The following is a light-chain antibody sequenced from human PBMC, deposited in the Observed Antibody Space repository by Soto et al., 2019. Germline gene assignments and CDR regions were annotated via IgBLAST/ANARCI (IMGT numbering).Light chain of an antibody. CDR2: GAS. Sequence: EIVMTQSPVTLSVSPGQRATLSCRASQSVSSDLAWYQQKPGQAPRLLIYGASTRATGVPARFSGSGSGTEFNLTISSLQSEDFAVYFCQQYDDWLRLTFGGGTKVDIK. CDR3: QQYDDWLRLT. CDR1: QSVSSD. V-gene: IGKV3-15*01. J-gene: IGKJ4*01.